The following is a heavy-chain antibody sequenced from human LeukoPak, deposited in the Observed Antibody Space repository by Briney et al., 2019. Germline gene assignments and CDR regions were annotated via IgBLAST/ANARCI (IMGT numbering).Heavy chain of an antibody. J-gene: IGHJ4*02. CDR2: ISSSSSYI. CDR3: ARWIEWESPRYYFDY. CDR1: GFTFSSYS. D-gene: IGHD1-26*01. Sequence: PGGSLRLSCAASGFTFSSYSMNWVRQAPGKGLEWVSSISSSSSYIYYADSVKGRFTISRDNAKNSLYLQMNSLRAEDTAVYYCARWIEWESPRYYFDYWGQGTLVTVSS. V-gene: IGHV3-21*01.